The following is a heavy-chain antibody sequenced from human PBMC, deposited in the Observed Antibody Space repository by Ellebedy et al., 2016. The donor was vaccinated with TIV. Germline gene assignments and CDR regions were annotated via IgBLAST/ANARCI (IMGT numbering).Heavy chain of an antibody. CDR3: AREPMVRGVIRRGYAMDV. CDR1: GFTFSSYG. V-gene: IGHV3-33*01. Sequence: GESLKISXAASGFTFSSYGMHWVRQAPGKGLEWVAVIWYDGSNKYYADSVKGRFTISRDKSKNTLYLQMNSLRAEDTAVYYCAREPMVRGVIRRGYAMDVWGQGTTVTVSS. CDR2: IWYDGSNK. D-gene: IGHD3-10*01. J-gene: IGHJ6*02.